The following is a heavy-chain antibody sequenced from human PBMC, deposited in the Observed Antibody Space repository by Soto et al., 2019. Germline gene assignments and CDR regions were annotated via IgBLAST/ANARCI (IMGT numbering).Heavy chain of an antibody. J-gene: IGHJ5*02. D-gene: IGHD6-19*01. CDR2: IWYDGSNK. V-gene: IGHV3-33*01. Sequence: GGSLRLSCAASGFTFSSYGMHWVRQAPGKGLEWVAVIWYDGSNKYYADSVKGRFTISRDNSKNTLYLQMNSLRAEDTAVYYCTRDSGLVLNWFDPWGQGTLVTVSS. CDR1: GFTFSSYG. CDR3: TRDSGLVLNWFDP.